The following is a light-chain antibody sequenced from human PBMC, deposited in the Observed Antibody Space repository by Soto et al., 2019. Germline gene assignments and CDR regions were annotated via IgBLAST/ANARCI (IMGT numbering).Light chain of an antibody. V-gene: IGLV2-14*01. J-gene: IGLJ1*01. CDR2: DVS. CDR1: SGDVGAYNY. CDR3: SSFTNTYSYV. Sequence: QSCLTHPASVSGSPRPSLTISCTETSGDVGAYNYVSWYQQHPGKAPRLMIYDVSKRPSGASNRVSGSKSGNTASLTISGLQAEDEADYYCSSFTNTYSYVFGTGTKV.